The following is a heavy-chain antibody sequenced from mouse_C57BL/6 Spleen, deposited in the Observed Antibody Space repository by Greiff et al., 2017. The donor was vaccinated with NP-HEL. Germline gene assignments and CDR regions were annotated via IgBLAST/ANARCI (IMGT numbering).Heavy chain of an antibody. V-gene: IGHV7-1*01. CDR2: SRNKANDYTT. CDR1: GFTFSDFY. Sequence: EVKLMESGGGLVQSGRSLRLSCATSGFTFSDFYMEWVRQAPGKGLEWIAASRNKANDYTTEYSASVKGRFIVSRDTSQSILYLQMNALRAEDTAIYYCARDPRLGYFDVWGTGTTVTVSS. CDR3: ARDPRLGYFDV. J-gene: IGHJ1*03.